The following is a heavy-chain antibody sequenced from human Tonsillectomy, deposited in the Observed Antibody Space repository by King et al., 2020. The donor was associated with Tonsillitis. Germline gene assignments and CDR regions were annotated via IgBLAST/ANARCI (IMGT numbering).Heavy chain of an antibody. CDR3: ARDRDSSSWYVDYYSGMDV. CDR1: GFTFSSYV. J-gene: IGHJ6*02. Sequence: VELVESGGGVVQPGRSLRLSCAASGFTFSSYVMYWVRQAPGKGLEWVAVISYDGSNKYYADSVKGRFTISRDNSKNTLYLQMNSLRAEDTAVYYCARDRDSSSWYVDYYSGMDVWGQGTTVTVSS. D-gene: IGHD6-13*01. CDR2: ISYDGSNK. V-gene: IGHV3-30*04.